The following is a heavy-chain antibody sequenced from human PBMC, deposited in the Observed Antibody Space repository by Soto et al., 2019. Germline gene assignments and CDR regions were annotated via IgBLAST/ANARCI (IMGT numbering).Heavy chain of an antibody. CDR3: AKHRGTHRNY. CDR2: ISSDESDK. J-gene: IGHJ4*02. Sequence: QVQLVESGGGVVQPGRSLRLSCAASGFTFRSYVMHWVRQAPGKGLEWVALISSDESDKYYADSVRGRFTISRDNSKNTLYLEMNSRRSEDTAVYYCAKHRGTHRNYWCQGTLVSVSS. V-gene: IGHV3-30*18. CDR1: GFTFRSYV.